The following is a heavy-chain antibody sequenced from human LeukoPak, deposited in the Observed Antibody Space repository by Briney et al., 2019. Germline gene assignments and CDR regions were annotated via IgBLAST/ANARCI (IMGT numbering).Heavy chain of an antibody. Sequence: GGSLRLSCAASGFTFTSYAMSWIRQAPGKGLEWVSAISGGGEDTYYPDSVKGRFTISRDNSKSTLYLQMNSLRAEDTAIYYCAKPRAMTTGVGRYFDLWGRGTLVTVSS. J-gene: IGHJ2*01. CDR3: AKPRAMTTGVGRYFDL. V-gene: IGHV3-23*01. CDR1: GFTFTSYA. CDR2: ISGGGEDT. D-gene: IGHD1-1*01.